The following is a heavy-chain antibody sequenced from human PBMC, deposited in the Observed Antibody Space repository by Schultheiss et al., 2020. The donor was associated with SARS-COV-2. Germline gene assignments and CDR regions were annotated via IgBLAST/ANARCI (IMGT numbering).Heavy chain of an antibody. J-gene: IGHJ5*02. CDR3: ARGHGWFDP. CDR1: GGSISSYY. Sequence: SETLSLTCTVSGGSISSYYWSWIRQPPGKGLEWIGYIDYGGSTNYNPSLKSHVTISLDTSKNQFSLKLSSVTAADTAVYYCARGHGWFDPWGQGTLVTVSS. CDR2: IDYGGST. V-gene: IGHV4-59*12.